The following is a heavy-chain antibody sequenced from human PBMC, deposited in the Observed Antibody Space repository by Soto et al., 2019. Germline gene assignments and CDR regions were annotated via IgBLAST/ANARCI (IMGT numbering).Heavy chain of an antibody. CDR2: ISGSGGST. V-gene: IGHV3-23*01. J-gene: IGHJ4*02. CDR1: GFTFSSYA. Sequence: GSLRLSCAASGFTFSSYAMSWVRQAPGKGLEWVSAISGSGGSTYYADSVKGRFTISRDNSKNTLYLQMNSLRAEDTAVYYCAKDRNRYDYIWGSYRPLPLFDYWGQGTLVTVSS. D-gene: IGHD3-16*02. CDR3: AKDRNRYDYIWGSYRPLPLFDY.